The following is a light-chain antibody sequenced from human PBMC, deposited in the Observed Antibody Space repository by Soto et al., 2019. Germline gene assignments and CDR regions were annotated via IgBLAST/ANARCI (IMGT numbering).Light chain of an antibody. CDR1: QSVSNY. J-gene: IGKJ4*01. V-gene: IGKV3-11*01. Sequence: EIVLTQSPATLSLSPGERATLSCRASQSVSNYLAWYQQKPGQAPRLLIYDASNRASGIPARFSGSGSGTDFTLTISSLDPEDFATYYCQQSFSPLTFGGGTPQLTFGGGTKVEIK. CDR3: QQSFSPLTFGGGTPQLT. CDR2: DAS.